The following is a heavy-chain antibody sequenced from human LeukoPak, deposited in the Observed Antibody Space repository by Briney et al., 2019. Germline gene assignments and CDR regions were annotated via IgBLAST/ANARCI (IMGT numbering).Heavy chain of an antibody. CDR3: ARGPDYGDYVEY. Sequence: PSETLSLTCAVYGGSFSGYYWSWIRQPPGKGLEWIGEINHSGSTNYSPSLKSRVTISVDTSKNQFSLKLSSVTAADTAVYYCARGPDYGDYVEYWGQGTLVTVSS. CDR2: INHSGST. V-gene: IGHV4-34*01. CDR1: GGSFSGYY. D-gene: IGHD4-17*01. J-gene: IGHJ4*02.